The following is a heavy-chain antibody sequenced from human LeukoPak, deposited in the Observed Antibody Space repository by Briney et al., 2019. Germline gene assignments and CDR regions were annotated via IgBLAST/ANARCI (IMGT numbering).Heavy chain of an antibody. J-gene: IGHJ4*02. CDR3: AKDLPYHSYYFDY. V-gene: IGHV3-23*01. D-gene: IGHD1-14*01. Sequence: PGGSLRLSCAASGFTFSSYSMNWVRQAPGKGLEWVSAISGSGGSTYYADSVKGRFTISRDNSKNTLYLQMNSLRAEDTAVYYCAKDLPYHSYYFDYWGQGTLVTVSS. CDR2: ISGSGGST. CDR1: GFTFSSYS.